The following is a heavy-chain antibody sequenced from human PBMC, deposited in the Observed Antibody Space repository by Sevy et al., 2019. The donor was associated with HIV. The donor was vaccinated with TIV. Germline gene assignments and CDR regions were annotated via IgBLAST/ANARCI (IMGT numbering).Heavy chain of an antibody. CDR2: VSDDGIKD. CDR1: EFTFSDYA. D-gene: IGHD3-3*01. J-gene: IGHJ5*02. V-gene: IGHV3-30*09. Sequence: GGSLRLSCTASEFTFSDYAMHWVRQTPGKGLEWVAIVSDDGIKDDYADSVKGRFAISRDNSRNTLYLQMNSLTPDDTAVYFCVKEATAHRKLRFCFGDNCFYNWFDIWGQGVLVTVSS. CDR3: VKEATAHRKLRFCFGDNCFYNWFDI.